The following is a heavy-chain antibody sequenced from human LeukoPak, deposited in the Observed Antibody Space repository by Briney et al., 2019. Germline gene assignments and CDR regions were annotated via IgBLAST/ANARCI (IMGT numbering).Heavy chain of an antibody. V-gene: IGHV4-4*07. D-gene: IGHD2-21*01. Sequence: SETLSLTCTISGGSISSYYWSWIRQPAGKGLEWIGRIYTSGSTNYNPSLKSRVTMSVDTSKNQFSLKVSSVTAADTAVNYCARGIVIVPYFDPWGQGTLVTVSS. CDR1: GGSISSYY. CDR2: IYTSGST. J-gene: IGHJ5*02. CDR3: ARGIVIVPYFDP.